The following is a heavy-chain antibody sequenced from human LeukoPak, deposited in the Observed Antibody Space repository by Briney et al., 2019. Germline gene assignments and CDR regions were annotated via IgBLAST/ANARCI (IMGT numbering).Heavy chain of an antibody. Sequence: PSETLSLTCTVSGGSISSGSYYWSWIRQPAGKGLEWIGRIYTSGSTNYNPSLKGRVTISVDTSKNQFSLKLSSVTAADTAVYYCARARSRYFDYWGQGTLVTVSS. CDR1: GGSISSGSYY. J-gene: IGHJ4*02. V-gene: IGHV4-61*02. CDR3: ARARSRYFDY. CDR2: IYTSGST.